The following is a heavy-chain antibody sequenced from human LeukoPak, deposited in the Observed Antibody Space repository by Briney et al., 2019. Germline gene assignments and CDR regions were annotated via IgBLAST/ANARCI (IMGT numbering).Heavy chain of an antibody. CDR2: IYCSGST. CDR3: ARARSPFLGYCSSTSCEGQYYFDY. J-gene: IGHJ4*02. Sequence: PSETLSLTCTVSGGSISSYYWSWIRQPPGKGLEWIGYIYCSGSTNYNPSLKSRVTISVDTSKNQFSLKLSSVPAADTAVYYCARARSPFLGYCSSTSCEGQYYFDYWGQGTLVTVSS. CDR1: GGSISSYY. V-gene: IGHV4-59*01. D-gene: IGHD2-2*01.